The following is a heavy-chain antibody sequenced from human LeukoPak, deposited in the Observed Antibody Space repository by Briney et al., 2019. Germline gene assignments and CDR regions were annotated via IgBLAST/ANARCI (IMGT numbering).Heavy chain of an antibody. J-gene: IGHJ4*02. Sequence: ASVQVSCKASGYTFTSNYIHWVRQAPGQGLEWMGWNNPNSGGTNYAQKFQGRVTMTRDTSISTAYMELSRLRSDDTALYYCARVLNYYDSSGYYCYYFDYWGQGTLVTVSS. CDR1: GYTFTSNY. D-gene: IGHD3-22*01. CDR2: NNPNSGGT. CDR3: ARVLNYYDSSGYYCYYFDY. V-gene: IGHV1-2*02.